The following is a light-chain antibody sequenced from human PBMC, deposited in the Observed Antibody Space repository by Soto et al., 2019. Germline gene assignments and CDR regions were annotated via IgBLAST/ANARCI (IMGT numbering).Light chain of an antibody. V-gene: IGKV3-15*01. CDR3: QQYQNLWT. J-gene: IGKJ1*01. CDR2: RAA. CDR1: QTIYSN. Sequence: IGMTQSPATLSVSPGERATLSCRASQTIYSNVAWYQQRPGQPPRLLIYRAASRATGIPARFSGSGSGTEFTLTINSLQSEDFAGYYCQQYQNLWTFGQGTKVEIK.